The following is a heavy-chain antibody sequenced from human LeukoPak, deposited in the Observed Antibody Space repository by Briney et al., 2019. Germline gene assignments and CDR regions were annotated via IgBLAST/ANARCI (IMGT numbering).Heavy chain of an antibody. J-gene: IGHJ4*02. V-gene: IGHV3-33*01. CDR3: ARDRDSSSWYYLDY. Sequence: GGSLRLSCAASGFTFSSYGMHWVRQAPGKGLEWVAVIWYDGSNKYYADSVKGRFTISRDNSKNMLYLQTNSLRAEDTAVYYCARDRDSSSWYYLDYWGQGTLVTVSS. D-gene: IGHD6-13*01. CDR1: GFTFSSYG. CDR2: IWYDGSNK.